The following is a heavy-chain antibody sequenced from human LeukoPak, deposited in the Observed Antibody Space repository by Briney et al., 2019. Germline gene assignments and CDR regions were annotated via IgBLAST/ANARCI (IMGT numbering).Heavy chain of an antibody. V-gene: IGHV3-9*01. Sequence: GGSLRLSCAASGFTFDDYAMHWVRQAPGKGLEWVSGISWNSGSIGYADSVKGRFTISRDNAKNSPYLQMNSLRAEDTALYYCAKDRYGSGSYEAFDIWGQGTMVTVSS. CDR1: GFTFDDYA. J-gene: IGHJ3*02. CDR2: ISWNSGSI. CDR3: AKDRYGSGSYEAFDI. D-gene: IGHD3-10*01.